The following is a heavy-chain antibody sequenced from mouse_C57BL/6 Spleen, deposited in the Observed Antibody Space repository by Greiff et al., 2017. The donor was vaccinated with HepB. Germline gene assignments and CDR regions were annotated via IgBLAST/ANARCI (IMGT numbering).Heavy chain of an antibody. CDR1: GFTFSSYA. D-gene: IGHD2-4*01. V-gene: IGHV5-4*03. Sequence: EVKLMESGGGLVKPGGSLKLSCAASGFTFSSYAMSWVRQTPEKRLEWVATISDGGSYTYYPDNVKGRFTISRDNAKNNLYLQMSHLKSEDTAMYYCTRGGALDDYDEGRFDYWGQGTTLTVSS. J-gene: IGHJ2*01. CDR3: TRGGALDDYDEGRFDY. CDR2: ISDGGSYT.